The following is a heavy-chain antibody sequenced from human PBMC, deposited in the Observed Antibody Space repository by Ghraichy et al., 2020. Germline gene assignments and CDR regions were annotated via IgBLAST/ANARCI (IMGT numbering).Heavy chain of an antibody. V-gene: IGHV4-31*02. CDR3: ARVAALLDAFDI. Sequence: SETLSLTCTVSSDSITSGPYYWSWIRQHPGKGLEWIGHIYHSGGTHYISSLKSRLTISVDTSKNQFSLRLTSVTAADTAVYFCARVAALLDAFDIWGQGTMVTVSS. CDR1: SDSITSGPYY. D-gene: IGHD2/OR15-2a*01. J-gene: IGHJ3*02. CDR2: IYHSGGT.